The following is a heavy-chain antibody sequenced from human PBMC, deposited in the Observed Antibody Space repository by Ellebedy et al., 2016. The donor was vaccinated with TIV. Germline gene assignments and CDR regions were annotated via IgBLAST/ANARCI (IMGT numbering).Heavy chain of an antibody. D-gene: IGHD6-13*01. CDR3: ATEAAADPDWYFDL. CDR1: GYTFSGYY. Sequence: AASVKVSCKASGYTFSGYYIHWARQAPGQGLQWMGRTKPDSGDTRYAQEFQGRVTMTSDTSINTAYMELSSLKSDDTAIYYCATEAAADPDWYFDLWGRGTLVTVSS. CDR2: TKPDSGDT. V-gene: IGHV1-2*06. J-gene: IGHJ2*01.